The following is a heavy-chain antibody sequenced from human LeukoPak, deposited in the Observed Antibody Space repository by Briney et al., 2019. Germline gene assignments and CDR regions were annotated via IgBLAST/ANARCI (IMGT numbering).Heavy chain of an antibody. CDR3: ARTGYDSSGCYSDY. D-gene: IGHD3-22*01. J-gene: IGHJ4*02. Sequence: GGSQRLSCAASGFTFSSYSMNWVRQAPGKGLEWVSSISSSSSYIYYVDSVKGRFTISRDNAKNSLFLQMNSLRAEDTAMYYCARTGYDSSGCYSDYWGQGTLVTVSS. CDR1: GFTFSSYS. CDR2: ISSSSSYI. V-gene: IGHV3-21*01.